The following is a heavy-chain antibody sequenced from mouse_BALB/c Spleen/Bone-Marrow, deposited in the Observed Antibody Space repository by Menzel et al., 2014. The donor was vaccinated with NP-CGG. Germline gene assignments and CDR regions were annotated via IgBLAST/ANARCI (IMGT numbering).Heavy chain of an antibody. J-gene: IGHJ1*01. CDR3: ARVTTDWYFDV. V-gene: IGHV1-20*02. D-gene: IGHD1-1*01. CDR2: INPHNGDT. Sequence: EVKLQESGPELVKPGASVKISCKASGYSFTGYFMNWVMRSHGKSLEWIGRINPHNGDTFYNQKFKGKATLTVDKSSSTAHMELRSLASEDSAVYYCARVTTDWYFDVWGAGTTVTVSS. CDR1: GYSFTGYF.